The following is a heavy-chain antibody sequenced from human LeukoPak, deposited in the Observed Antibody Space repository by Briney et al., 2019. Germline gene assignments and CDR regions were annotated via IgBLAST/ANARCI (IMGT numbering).Heavy chain of an antibody. CDR1: GFTFSRYW. J-gene: IGHJ4*02. CDR3: ARDLTGDLDY. V-gene: IGHV3-74*01. D-gene: IGHD7-27*01. CDR2: INLDGRST. Sequence: PGGSLRLSCAASGFTFSRYWMHWVRQSPGKGLVWVSRINLDGRSTSYADSVKGRFTISRDNAKNTLYLQMNSLRAEDTAVYYCARDLTGDLDYWGQGTLVTVSS.